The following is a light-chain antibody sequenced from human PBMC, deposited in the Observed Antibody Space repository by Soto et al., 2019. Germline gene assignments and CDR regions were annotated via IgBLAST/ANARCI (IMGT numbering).Light chain of an antibody. V-gene: IGLV1-40*01. J-gene: IGLJ2*01. CDR2: DDT. CDR1: SSNIGTGYD. CDR3: QSYDSSLSAVV. Sequence: QSVLTQPPSVSGAPGQRVTISCTGTSSNIGTGYDVHWYRQFPGTAPKLLIYDDTNRPSGVPDRFSGSKSGTSASLAITGLQAEDEADYYCQSYDSSLSAVVFGAGTKLTVL.